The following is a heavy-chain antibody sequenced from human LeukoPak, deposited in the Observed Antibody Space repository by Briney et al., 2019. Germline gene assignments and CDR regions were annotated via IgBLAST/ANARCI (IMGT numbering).Heavy chain of an antibody. CDR3: ARRRYYDSSGYNPRYYFDY. Sequence: PSETLSLTCAVSGDSIIGSYWSWIRQAPGKGLEWIGYIYYSVDTDYNPSLKSRVTISVDMSKKQISLRLTSVTAADTAVYYCARRRYYDSSGYNPRYYFDYWGQGILVTVSS. J-gene: IGHJ4*02. CDR2: IYYSVDT. CDR1: GDSIIGSY. V-gene: IGHV4-59*01. D-gene: IGHD3-22*01.